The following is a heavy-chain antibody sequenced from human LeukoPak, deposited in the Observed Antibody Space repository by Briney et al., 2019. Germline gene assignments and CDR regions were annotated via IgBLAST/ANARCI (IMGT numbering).Heavy chain of an antibody. Sequence: SGGSLRLSCAASGFTFSSYGMSWVRQAPGKGLEWVSAISGSGGSTYYADSVKGRFTISRDNAKNSLYLQMNSLSAEDTAFYYCARDALQLTGNYVTRWWFDPWGQGTLVTVSS. V-gene: IGHV3-23*01. J-gene: IGHJ5*02. CDR3: ARDALQLTGNYVTRWWFDP. D-gene: IGHD3-9*01. CDR1: GFTFSSYG. CDR2: ISGSGGST.